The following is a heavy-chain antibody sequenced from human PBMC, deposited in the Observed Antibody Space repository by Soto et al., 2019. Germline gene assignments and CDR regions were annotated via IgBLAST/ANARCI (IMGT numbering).Heavy chain of an antibody. D-gene: IGHD2-21*02. CDR1: GFTFSSYG. CDR3: AEDKVPVVVTAAFDY. CDR2: ISYDGRSK. Sequence: QVQLVESGGGVVQPGRSLSLSCAASGFTFSSYGMHWVRQAPVKGPERVAVISYDGRSKYYADSVKRRFTIAGDNSKKTVYLQMNRLRAEDAAGYYCAEDKVPVVVTAAFDYWGEGGLGTVSS. V-gene: IGHV3-30*18. J-gene: IGHJ4*02.